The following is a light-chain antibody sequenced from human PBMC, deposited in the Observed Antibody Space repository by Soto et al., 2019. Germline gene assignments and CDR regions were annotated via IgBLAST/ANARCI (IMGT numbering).Light chain of an antibody. V-gene: IGKV1-39*01. CDR1: QSISSH. CDR3: QQSYSTPMYT. J-gene: IGKJ2*01. Sequence: DIPMTQSPSSLSASVGDRVTITCRASQSISSHLNWYQQKPGKAPKLLIYAASSLQSGVPSRFSGSGSATYFTLPISSLQPEDFATYYCQQSYSTPMYTFGQVTELEIK. CDR2: AAS.